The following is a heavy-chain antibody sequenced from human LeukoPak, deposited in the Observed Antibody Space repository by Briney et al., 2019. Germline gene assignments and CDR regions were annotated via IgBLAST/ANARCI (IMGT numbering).Heavy chain of an antibody. V-gene: IGHV3-23*01. CDR2: ISGSGGST. J-gene: IGHJ4*02. D-gene: IGHD2-2*01. Sequence: PGGSLRLSCAASGFTFSSYAMSWVRQAPGKGLEWVSAISGSGGSTYYADSVKGRFTISRDNSKNTLYLQMNSLRAEDTAVYYCAKDLRIVVVPAAIANYFDYWGQGTLVTVSS. CDR3: AKDLRIVVVPAAIANYFDY. CDR1: GFTFSSYA.